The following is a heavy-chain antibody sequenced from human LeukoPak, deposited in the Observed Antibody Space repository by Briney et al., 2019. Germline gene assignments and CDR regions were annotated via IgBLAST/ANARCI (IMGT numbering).Heavy chain of an antibody. V-gene: IGHV3-7*01. CDR1: GFRFSSYW. CDR2: INLDGSEK. D-gene: IGHD2-15*01. J-gene: IGHJ3*02. CDR3: ARDSERSGSFAFDI. Sequence: PGGSLRLSCAASGFRFSSYWMSWVRQAPGKGLEWVANINLDGSEKSYVDSVEGRFTISRDNAKDSLYLQMNSLRGEDTAVYYCARDSERSGSFAFDIWGQGTMVTASS.